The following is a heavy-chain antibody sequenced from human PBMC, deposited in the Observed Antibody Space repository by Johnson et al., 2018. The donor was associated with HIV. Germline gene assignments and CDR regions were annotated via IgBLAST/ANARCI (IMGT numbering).Heavy chain of an antibody. Sequence: QVQLMESGGGVVQPGRSLRLSCAASGFTFSTYAMHWVRQAPGKGLEWVAVISYDGSNKYYADSVKGRFTISRDNSKNTLYLQMNSLRAEATAVYYCARDLPAIAARQGGAFDIWGQGTMVTVSS. CDR2: ISYDGSNK. J-gene: IGHJ3*02. CDR1: GFTFSTYA. CDR3: ARDLPAIAARQGGAFDI. V-gene: IGHV3-30-3*01. D-gene: IGHD6-6*01.